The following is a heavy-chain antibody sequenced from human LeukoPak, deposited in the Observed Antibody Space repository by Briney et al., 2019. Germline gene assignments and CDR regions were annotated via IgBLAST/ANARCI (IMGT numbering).Heavy chain of an antibody. J-gene: IGHJ4*02. D-gene: IGHD7-27*01. Sequence: PSETLSLTCTVSGGSISSGSYYWSWIRQPAGKGLEWIGRIYTSGSTNYNPSLKSRVTISVDTSKNQFSLKLSSVTAADTAVYYCARDRKWGSVDYWGQGTLVTVSS. CDR1: GGSISSGSYY. CDR2: IYTSGST. V-gene: IGHV4-61*02. CDR3: ARDRKWGSVDY.